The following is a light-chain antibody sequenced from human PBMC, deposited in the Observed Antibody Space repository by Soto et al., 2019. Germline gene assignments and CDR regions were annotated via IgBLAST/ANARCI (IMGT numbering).Light chain of an antibody. CDR1: SSNIGSNT. J-gene: IGLJ2*01. Sequence: QSVLTQPPSASGTPGQRVTISCSGGSSNIGSNTVNWYQQLPGTAPKLLIHSNNQRPSGVPDRFSGSKSGTSASLAISGLQSEDEADYYCAAWDDSLNGVVFGGGTQLTVL. CDR3: AAWDDSLNGVV. V-gene: IGLV1-44*01. CDR2: SNN.